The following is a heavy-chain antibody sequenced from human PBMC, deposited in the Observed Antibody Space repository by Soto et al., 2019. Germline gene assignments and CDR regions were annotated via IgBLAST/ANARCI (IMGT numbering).Heavy chain of an antibody. Sequence: GGSLRLSCAAAGFMFSNYWMTWVRQSPGKGREWVANIKEDGTEKYYVDCVKGRFTISRDNAKNSLYLQMNSLRAEDTALYYCARERGAYCTRTTCSRAFDIWGQGTMVTVSS. J-gene: IGHJ3*02. CDR1: GFMFSNYW. CDR2: IKEDGTEK. V-gene: IGHV3-7*01. CDR3: ARERGAYCTRTTCSRAFDI. D-gene: IGHD2-2*01.